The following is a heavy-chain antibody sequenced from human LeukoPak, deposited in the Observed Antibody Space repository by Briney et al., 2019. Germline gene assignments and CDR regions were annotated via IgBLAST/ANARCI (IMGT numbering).Heavy chain of an antibody. CDR2: ISGSGGST. V-gene: IGHV3-23*01. CDR1: GFTFSSYA. D-gene: IGHD3-10*01. J-gene: IGHJ3*02. CDR3: ARAYGSGSYFGPDDAFDI. Sequence: AGGSLRLSCAASGFTFSSYAMSWVRQAPGKGLEWVSAISGSGGSTYYADSVKGRFTISRDNSKNTLYLQMNSLRAEDTAVYYWARAYGSGSYFGPDDAFDIWGQGTMVTVSS.